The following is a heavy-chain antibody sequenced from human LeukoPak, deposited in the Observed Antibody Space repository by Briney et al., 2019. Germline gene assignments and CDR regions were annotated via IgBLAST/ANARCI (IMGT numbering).Heavy chain of an antibody. V-gene: IGHV3-30-3*01. CDR3: TSNFDF. J-gene: IGHJ4*02. Sequence: PGGSLRLSCAASGFTFSSYAMHWVRQAPGKGLEWVAVISYDGSNKYYADSVKGRFSISRDNSRNTVYLQMNNLRAEDTAIYYCTSNFDFWGQGTLVTVSS. CDR2: ISYDGSNK. CDR1: GFTFSSYA.